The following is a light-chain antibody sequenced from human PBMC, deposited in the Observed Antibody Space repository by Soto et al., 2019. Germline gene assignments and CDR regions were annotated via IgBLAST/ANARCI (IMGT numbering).Light chain of an antibody. CDR1: SSDVGGYNY. CDR2: DVS. V-gene: IGLV2-14*01. CDR3: RSYTSSITPLNVV. Sequence: QSALTQPASVSGSPGQSITISCTGTSSDVGGYNYVSWYQQHPGKAPKLMIYDVSNRPSGVSNRFSGSKSGNSASLTISGLQAEDEADYYCRSYTSSITPLNVVFGGGTKLTVL. J-gene: IGLJ2*01.